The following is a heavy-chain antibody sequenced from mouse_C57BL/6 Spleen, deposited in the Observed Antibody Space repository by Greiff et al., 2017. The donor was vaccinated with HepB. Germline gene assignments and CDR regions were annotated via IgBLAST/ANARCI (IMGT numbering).Heavy chain of an antibody. CDR3: ARPGTRYYYAMDY. V-gene: IGHV1-52*01. CDR2: IDPSDSET. D-gene: IGHD4-1*01. CDR1: GYTFTSYW. J-gene: IGHJ4*01. Sequence: VQLQQPGAGLVRPGSSVKLSCKASGYTFTSYWMHWVKQRPIQGLEWIGNIDPSDSETHYNQKFKDKATLTVDKSSSTAYMQLSSLTSEDSAVYYCARPGTRYYYAMDYWGQGTSVTVSS.